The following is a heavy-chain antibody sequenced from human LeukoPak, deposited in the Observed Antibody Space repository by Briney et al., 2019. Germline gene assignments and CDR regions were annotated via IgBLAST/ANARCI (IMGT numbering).Heavy chain of an antibody. D-gene: IGHD2-21*01. J-gene: IGHJ6*03. V-gene: IGHV5-51*01. CDR2: IYPGDSDT. Sequence: GESLKISCKGSGYSFTSYWIGWVRQMPGKGLEWMGIIYPGDSDTRYSPSFQGQVTISADKSISTAYLQWSSLKASGTAMYYCARSEIDYYYYMDVWGKGTTVTVSS. CDR1: GYSFTSYW. CDR3: ARSEIDYYYYMDV.